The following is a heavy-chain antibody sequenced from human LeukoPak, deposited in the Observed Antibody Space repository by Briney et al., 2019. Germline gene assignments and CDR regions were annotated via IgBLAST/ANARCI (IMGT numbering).Heavy chain of an antibody. V-gene: IGHV1-2*02. D-gene: IGHD6-19*01. Sequence: GASVKVSCKASGYTFTGYYMQWVRQAPGQGLEWMGWINPNSGGTNYAQKFQGRVTMTRDTSISTAYMELSRLRSDDTAVYYCARDRRIAVAGTGMDYWGQGTLVTVSS. CDR1: GYTFTGYY. CDR3: ARDRRIAVAGTGMDY. CDR2: INPNSGGT. J-gene: IGHJ4*02.